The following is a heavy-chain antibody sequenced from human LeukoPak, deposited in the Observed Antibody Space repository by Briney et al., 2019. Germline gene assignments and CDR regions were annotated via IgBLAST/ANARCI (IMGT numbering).Heavy chain of an antibody. CDR2: IYYSGST. Sequence: SETLSLTCTVSGGSISSSSYHWGWIRQPPGKGLEWIGSIYYSGSTYYNPSLKSRVTISVDTSKNQFSLKLSSVTAADTAVYYCAATYYYDGSGYYWGQGTLVTVSS. V-gene: IGHV4-39*01. J-gene: IGHJ4*02. CDR1: GGSISSSSYH. D-gene: IGHD3-22*01. CDR3: AATYYYDGSGYY.